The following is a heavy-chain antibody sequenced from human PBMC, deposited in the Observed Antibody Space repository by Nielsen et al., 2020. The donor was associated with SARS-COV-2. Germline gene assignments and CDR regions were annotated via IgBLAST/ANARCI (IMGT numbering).Heavy chain of an antibody. CDR1: DGSISSSSYY. J-gene: IGHJ6*02. D-gene: IGHD3-10*01. V-gene: IGHV4-39*07. CDR3: ARGTTMVRGVIIVIPNYYYYYGMDV. Sequence: SETLSLTCTVSDGSISSSSYYWSWIRQPPGKGLEWIGEINHSGSTNYNPSLKSRVTISVDTSKNQFSLKLSSVTAADTAVYYCARGTTMVRGVIIVIPNYYYYYGMDVWGQGTTVTVSS. CDR2: INHSGST.